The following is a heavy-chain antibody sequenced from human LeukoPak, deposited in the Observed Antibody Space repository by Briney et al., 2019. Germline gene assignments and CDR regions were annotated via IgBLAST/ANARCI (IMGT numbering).Heavy chain of an antibody. CDR3: ARGYPPYSSSWYARGRYYFDY. CDR2: INHSGST. J-gene: IGHJ4*02. D-gene: IGHD6-13*01. V-gene: IGHV4-34*01. Sequence: SETLSLTCAVYGGSFSGYYWSWIRHPPGKGLEWIREINHSGSTNYNPSLKSRVTISVDTYKNQFSLKLRSVTAADTAVYYCARGYPPYSSSWYARGRYYFDYWGQGTLVTVSS. CDR1: GGSFSGYY.